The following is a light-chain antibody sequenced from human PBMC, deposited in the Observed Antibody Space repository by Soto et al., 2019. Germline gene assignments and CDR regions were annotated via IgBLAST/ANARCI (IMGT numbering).Light chain of an antibody. V-gene: IGKV3-20*01. CDR2: GAS. CDR3: QQSLNPKT. J-gene: IGKJ1*01. Sequence: ENVLTQSPGTLSLSPGERATLSCMASESVSSIYVAWYQQKPGQAPTLLIYGASTRATSIPDRFSGSGSGTDFTLTIDRLEPEDFAVYYCQQSLNPKTFGQGTKVDIK. CDR1: ESVSSIY.